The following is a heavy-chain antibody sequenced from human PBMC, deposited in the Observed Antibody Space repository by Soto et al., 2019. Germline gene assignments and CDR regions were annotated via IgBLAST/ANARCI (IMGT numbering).Heavy chain of an antibody. D-gene: IGHD2-15*01. CDR1: GFTFSDYY. V-gene: IGHV3-11*01. J-gene: IGHJ3*02. CDR3: ARAGQCYCSGGSCNNDAFDI. Sequence: QVQLVESGGGLVKPGGSLRLSCAASGFTFSDYYMSWIRQAPGKGLEWVSYISSSGSTIYYADSVKGRFTISRDNAKNSXYXXMNSAGAEDTAVYYCARAGQCYCSGGSCNNDAFDIWGRGTMVTVSS. CDR2: ISSSGSTI.